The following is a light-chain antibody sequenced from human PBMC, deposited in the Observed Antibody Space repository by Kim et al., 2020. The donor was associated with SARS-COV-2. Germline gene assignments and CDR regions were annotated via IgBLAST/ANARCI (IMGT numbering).Light chain of an antibody. CDR2: DVS. J-gene: IGLJ2*01. V-gene: IGLV2-14*01. CDR1: SSDVGGYNY. CDR3: SSYTSSSTYGV. Sequence: QSALTQPPSVSGSPGPSVTISCTGTSSDVGGYNYVSWYQQHPGKAPKLMIYDVSKRPSGVSNRFSGSKSGNTASLTISWLQAEDEADYYCSSYTSSSTYGVFGGGTQLTVL.